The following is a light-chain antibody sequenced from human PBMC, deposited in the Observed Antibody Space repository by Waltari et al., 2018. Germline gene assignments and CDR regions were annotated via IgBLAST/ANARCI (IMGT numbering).Light chain of an antibody. V-gene: IGKV3-20*01. Sequence: CMASQSVGRPLTWYQQKPGRAPRLLIYGASSRATDIPDRFSGSGSGTDFSLTISRLEPEDFAVYYCQHYVRLPVTFGQGTKVEIK. CDR1: QSVGRP. CDR3: QHYVRLPVT. J-gene: IGKJ1*01. CDR2: GAS.